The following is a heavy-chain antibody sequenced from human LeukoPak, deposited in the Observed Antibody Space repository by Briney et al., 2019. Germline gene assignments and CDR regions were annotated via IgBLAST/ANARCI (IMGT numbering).Heavy chain of an antibody. D-gene: IGHD6-6*01. J-gene: IGHJ4*02. CDR2: ISYDGSNK. V-gene: IGHV3-30-3*01. CDR3: ARDVYSSSSF. CDR1: GFTFSSYA. Sequence: PGRSLRLSCAASGFTFSSYAMHWVRQAPGKGLEWVAVISYDGSNKYYADPVKGRFTISRDNSKNTLYLQMNSLRAEDTAVYYCARDVYSSSSFWGQGTLVTVSS.